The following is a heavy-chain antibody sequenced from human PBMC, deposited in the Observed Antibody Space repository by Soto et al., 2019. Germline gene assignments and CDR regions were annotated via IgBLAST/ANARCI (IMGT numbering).Heavy chain of an antibody. D-gene: IGHD6-13*01. CDR1: GFTFSSYG. CDR2: IWYDGSNK. V-gene: IGHV3-33*01. CDR3: ARVGSSWHFDY. Sequence: QVQLVESGGGVVQPGRSLRLSCAASGFTFSSYGMHWVRQAPGKGLEWVAVIWYDGSNKYYADSVKGRFTTSRDNSKNTLYLQMNSLRDEDTAVYYWARVGSSWHFDYWGQGTLVTVSS. J-gene: IGHJ4*02.